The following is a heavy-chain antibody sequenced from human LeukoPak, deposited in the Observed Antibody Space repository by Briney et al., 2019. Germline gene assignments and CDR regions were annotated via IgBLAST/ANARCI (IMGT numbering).Heavy chain of an antibody. CDR2: ISTYNGNT. D-gene: IGHD2-8*01. V-gene: IGHV1-18*01. Sequence: GASVKVSCKASGYTFTNYGISWVRQAPGQGLEWMGWISTYNGNTNYAQKLQGRVTMTTDTSTSTAYMELRSLRSDDTAVYYCARDNGGYLGNWFDPWGQGTLVTASS. J-gene: IGHJ5*02. CDR1: GYTFTNYG. CDR3: ARDNGGYLGNWFDP.